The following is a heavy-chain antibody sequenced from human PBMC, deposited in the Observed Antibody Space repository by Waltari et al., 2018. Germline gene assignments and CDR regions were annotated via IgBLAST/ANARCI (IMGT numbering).Heavy chain of an antibody. CDR3: AKGHTGFYVNFFGP. J-gene: IGHJ5*02. V-gene: IGHV3-23*01. Sequence: EVELLDSGGGLVQPGGSLRLSCAASGFHFSDYAMAWVPPAPGEGLEWVSAISGSGRDKYYTDSVKGRFTISRDNSQNMLYLQMHSLRAEDTAVYYCAKGHTGFYVNFFGPWGQGSLVTVSS. D-gene: IGHD3-9*01. CDR1: GFHFSDYA. CDR2: ISGSGRDK.